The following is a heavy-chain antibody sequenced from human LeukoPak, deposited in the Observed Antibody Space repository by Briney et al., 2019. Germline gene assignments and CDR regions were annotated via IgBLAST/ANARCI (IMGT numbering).Heavy chain of an antibody. CDR1: GLTFSSYS. Sequence: TGGSLRLSCAASGLTFSSYSMNWVRQAPGKGLEWVSSISSSSSYIYYADSVKGRFTISRDNAKNSLYLQMNSLRAEDTAVYYCAKDGRRYSGSYYSSYFDYWGQGTLVTVSS. CDR2: ISSSSSYI. D-gene: IGHD1-26*01. V-gene: IGHV3-21*01. CDR3: AKDGRRYSGSYYSSYFDY. J-gene: IGHJ4*02.